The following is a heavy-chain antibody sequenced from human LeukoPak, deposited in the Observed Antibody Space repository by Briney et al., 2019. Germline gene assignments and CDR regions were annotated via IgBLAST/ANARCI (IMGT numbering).Heavy chain of an antibody. V-gene: IGHV3-30-3*01. Sequence: PGRSLTLSCAVSGSTFSSYAMQWVRHAPGKGLEWVAVILYYGSNTYYADSVTGRFILSRDNSKNTLYLQMNSVRAEDTAVYCGVRDLADIVVVPAAIHYYYYGMDVWGQGTTVTVSS. CDR2: ILYYGSNT. CDR1: GSTFSSYA. D-gene: IGHD2-2*02. J-gene: IGHJ6*02. CDR3: VRDLADIVVVPAAIHYYYYGMDV.